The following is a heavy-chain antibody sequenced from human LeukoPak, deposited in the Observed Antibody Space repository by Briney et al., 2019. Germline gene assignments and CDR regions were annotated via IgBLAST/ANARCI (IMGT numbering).Heavy chain of an antibody. CDR2: IVVGSGNT. CDR3: AAGGRQKLLFDP. Sequence: ASVKVSCKASGFTFTSSAVQWVRQARGQRLEWIGWIVVGSGNTNYAQKFRERVTITRDMSTSTAYMELSSLRSEDTAVYYCAAGGRQKLLFDPWGQGTLVTVSS. CDR1: GFTFTSSA. D-gene: IGHD3-16*01. V-gene: IGHV1-58*01. J-gene: IGHJ5*02.